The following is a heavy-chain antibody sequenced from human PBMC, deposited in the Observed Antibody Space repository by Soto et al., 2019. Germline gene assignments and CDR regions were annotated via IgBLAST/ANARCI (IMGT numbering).Heavy chain of an antibody. J-gene: IGHJ3*02. CDR1: GFGFSSYW. Sequence: XGSLRLSCAASGFGFSSYWMHGVRQAPGKGLVWVSRTNNDGSATTYADSVRGRFTSFRDNAKNTLFLQMTSLGVEDTAVYYCAREMATISLGAFDIWGEGTMVTVSS. CDR2: TNNDGSAT. V-gene: IGHV3-74*01. D-gene: IGHD5-12*01. CDR3: AREMATISLGAFDI.